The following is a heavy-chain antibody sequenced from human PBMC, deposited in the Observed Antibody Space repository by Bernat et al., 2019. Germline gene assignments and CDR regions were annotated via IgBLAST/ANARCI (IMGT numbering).Heavy chain of an antibody. CDR3: ASSIVVVPAAIKVDGYFDL. D-gene: IGHD2-2*02. CDR2: IYYSGGT. Sequence: QLQLQESGPGLVKPSETLSLTCTVSAGSISSSLYYWAWIRQPPGKGLEWVGSIYYSGGTYYNPSLKSRVTISVDTSKNQFSLKLSSVTAADTAVYYCASSIVVVPAAIKVDGYFDLWGRGTLVTVSS. CDR1: AGSISSSLYY. V-gene: IGHV4-39*01. J-gene: IGHJ2*01.